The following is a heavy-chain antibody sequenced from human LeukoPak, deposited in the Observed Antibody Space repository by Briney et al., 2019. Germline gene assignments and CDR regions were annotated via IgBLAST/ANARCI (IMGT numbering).Heavy chain of an antibody. J-gene: IGHJ4*02. CDR1: GFTFSSYW. CDR2: IKQDGSEK. D-gene: IGHD4/OR15-4a*01. CDR3: ARDTLGEGEDANYAVYYFDY. Sequence: PGGSLRLSCAASGFTFSSYWMSWVRQAPGKGLEWVANIKQDGSEKYYADSVEGRSTISRDNGKNSLDLQMNSLRADDTAFYYCARDTLGEGEDANYAVYYFDYWGQGTVVTVSS. V-gene: IGHV3-7*01.